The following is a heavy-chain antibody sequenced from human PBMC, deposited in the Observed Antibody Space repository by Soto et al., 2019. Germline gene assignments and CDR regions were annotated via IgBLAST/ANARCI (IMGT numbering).Heavy chain of an antibody. CDR1: GYTFTSYG. V-gene: IGHV1-18*01. Sequence: ASVKVSCKASGYTFTSYGISWVRQAPGQGLEWMGWISAYNGNTNYAQKLQGRVTMTTDTSTSTAFMELRSMISDDTAVYYCATIAARPYDAFDIWGQGTMVTVSS. CDR3: ATIAARPYDAFDI. CDR2: ISAYNGNT. D-gene: IGHD6-6*01. J-gene: IGHJ3*02.